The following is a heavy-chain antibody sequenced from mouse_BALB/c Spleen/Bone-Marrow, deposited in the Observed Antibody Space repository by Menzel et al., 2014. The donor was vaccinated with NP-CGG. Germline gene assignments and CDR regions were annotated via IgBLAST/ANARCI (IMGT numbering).Heavy chain of an antibody. CDR3: TRSWDRYYFDY. J-gene: IGHJ2*01. D-gene: IGHD3-3*01. V-gene: IGHV1-5*01. Sequence: EVQLQQSGTVLARPGASVKMSCKASGYTFTSYWMHWVKQRPGQGLEWIGAIYPGNSDTSYNQKFKGKAKLTAVTSTSTAYMKLSSLTNEDSAVYYCTRSWDRYYFDYWGQGTTLTISS. CDR2: IYPGNSDT. CDR1: GYTFTSYW.